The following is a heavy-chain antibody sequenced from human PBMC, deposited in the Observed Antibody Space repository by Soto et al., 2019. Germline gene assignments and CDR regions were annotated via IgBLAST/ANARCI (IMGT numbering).Heavy chain of an antibody. J-gene: IGHJ6*03. CDR3: ARALGVTTRLYYHYYCMDV. V-gene: IGHV6-1*01. Sequence: PSQTLSLTCAISGDSVSSNSAAWNWIRQSPSRGLEWLGRTYYRSKWYNDYAVSVKSRITINPDTSKNQFSLQLNSVTPEDTAVYYCARALGVTTRLYYHYYCMDVRGKRTTVTVSS. D-gene: IGHD4-17*01. CDR1: GDSVSSNSAA. CDR2: TYYRSKWYN.